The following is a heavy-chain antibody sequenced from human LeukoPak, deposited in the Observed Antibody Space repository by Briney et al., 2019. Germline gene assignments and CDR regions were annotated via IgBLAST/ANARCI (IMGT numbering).Heavy chain of an antibody. CDR3: ARHESLYYDSSDYYYVTGNCFDP. CDR2: INHSGST. V-gene: IGHV4-34*01. CDR1: GGSFSGYY. Sequence: SETLSLTCAVYGGSFSGYYWSWIRQPPGKGLEWIGEINHSGSTNYNPSLKSRVTISLDKSRNQFSLKLSSVTAADTAVYYCARHESLYYDSSDYYYVTGNCFDPWGQGTLVAVSS. J-gene: IGHJ5*02. D-gene: IGHD3-22*01.